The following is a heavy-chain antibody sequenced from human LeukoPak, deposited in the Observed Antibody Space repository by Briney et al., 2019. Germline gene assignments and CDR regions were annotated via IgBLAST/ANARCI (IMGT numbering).Heavy chain of an antibody. CDR1: GFTFNDYA. D-gene: IGHD4-17*01. CDR3: TKDESGYGDQKGYFQH. Sequence: GGSLRLSCAASGFTFNDYAMHWVRQAPGKGLEWVSGINWNSGSIGYADSVKGRFTISRDNAKNSPYLQMNSLRADDTALYYCTKDESGYGDQKGYFQHWGQGTLVTVSS. J-gene: IGHJ1*01. CDR2: INWNSGSI. V-gene: IGHV3-9*01.